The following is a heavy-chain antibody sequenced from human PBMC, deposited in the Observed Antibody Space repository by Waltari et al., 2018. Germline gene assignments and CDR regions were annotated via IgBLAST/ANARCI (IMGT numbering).Heavy chain of an antibody. CDR1: GFTFSSYA. CDR3: AKALYDILTGPYYYSYYGMDV. J-gene: IGHJ6*02. CDR2: ISGSGGST. Sequence: EVQLLESGGGLVQPGGSLRLSCAASGFTFSSYAMSWVRQAPGKGLEWVSAISGSGGSTYYADSGECRFTSSSGNSRNTRYLRWSSRSAEDTSVYYCAKALYDILTGPYYYSYYGMDVWGQGTTVTVSS. V-gene: IGHV3-23*01. D-gene: IGHD3-9*01.